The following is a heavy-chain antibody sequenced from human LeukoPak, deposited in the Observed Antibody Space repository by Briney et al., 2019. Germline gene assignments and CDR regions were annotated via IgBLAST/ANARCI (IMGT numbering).Heavy chain of an antibody. CDR2: LYYRGRT. CDR3: ARQGGWGGAASLFEY. D-gene: IGHD1-26*01. J-gene: IGHJ4*02. CDR1: GVSISTSNYY. V-gene: IGHV4-39*01. Sequence: PSETLSLTCGVSGVSISTSNYYWGWIRQPQGKGLEWIGSLYYRGRTYYNPSLKSRVTMSVDTSKNPFSLKLSSVTGANTAMFYCARQGGWGGAASLFEYWGQGILVTVSS.